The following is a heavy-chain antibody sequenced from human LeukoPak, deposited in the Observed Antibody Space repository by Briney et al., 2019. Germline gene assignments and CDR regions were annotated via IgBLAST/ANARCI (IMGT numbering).Heavy chain of an antibody. CDR3: ARERTSGWDAFDT. CDR2: ILYDGSDK. Sequence: PGGSLRLSCAASGFTFSTYGMHWVRQAPGKGLEWVAAILYDGSDKYYADSVKGRFTISRDNAKNTLYLQMNSLRAEDTAVYYCARERTSGWDAFDTWGQGTLVTVSS. V-gene: IGHV3-30*03. J-gene: IGHJ5*02. CDR1: GFTFSTYG. D-gene: IGHD6-19*01.